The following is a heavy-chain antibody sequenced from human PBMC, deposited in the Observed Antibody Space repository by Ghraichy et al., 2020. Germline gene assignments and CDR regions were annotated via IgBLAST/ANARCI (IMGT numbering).Heavy chain of an antibody. CDR1: GFTVSSNY. V-gene: IGHV3-66*01. J-gene: IGHJ6*02. CDR2: IYSGGST. Sequence: GESLNISCAASGFTVSSNYMSWVRQAPGKGLEWVSVIYSGGSTYYVDSVKGRFTISRDNSKNTLYLQMNSLRAEDTAVYYCARDLGTHRDVWGQGTTVTVSS. CDR3: ARDLGTHRDV.